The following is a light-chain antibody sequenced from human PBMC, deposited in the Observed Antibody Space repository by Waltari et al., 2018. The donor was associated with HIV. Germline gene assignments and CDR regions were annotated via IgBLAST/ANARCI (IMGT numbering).Light chain of an antibody. V-gene: IGLV2-23*02. CDR2: EVN. CDR3: CSYAGGSSSV. J-gene: IGLJ3*02. Sequence: QSALIQPASVSGSPGQSITISCTGPSSDVGGYNIVSWYQQYPGKAPKVMIYEVNKRPSGISNRFSGSKSGNTASLTISGLQPEDEADYYCCSYAGGSSSVFGGGTKLTVL. CDR1: SSDVGGYNI.